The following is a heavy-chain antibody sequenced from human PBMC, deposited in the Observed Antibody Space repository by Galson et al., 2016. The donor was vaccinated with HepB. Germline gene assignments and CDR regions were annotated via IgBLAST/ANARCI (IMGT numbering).Heavy chain of an antibody. CDR3: ARDRVAYCRGDCYFGWFDP. Sequence: LRLSCAVSGFTFSSYSMNWVRQAPGKGLEWVSSITSSGSYVYYADSLKGRFNISRDNAKNVLYLQMNSLRADDTAVYYCARDRVAYCRGDCYFGWFDPWGQGTLVTGSS. CDR2: ITSSGSYV. V-gene: IGHV3-21*01. J-gene: IGHJ5*02. CDR1: GFTFSSYS. D-gene: IGHD2-21*02.